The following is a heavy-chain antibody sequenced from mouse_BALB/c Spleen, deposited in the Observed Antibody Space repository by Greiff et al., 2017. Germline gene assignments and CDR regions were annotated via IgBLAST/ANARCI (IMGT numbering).Heavy chain of an antibody. D-gene: IGHD2-1*01. CDR2: IYPYNGGT. V-gene: IGHV1S29*02. J-gene: IGHJ1*01. CDR3: ARDGNYWYFDV. CDR1: GYTFTDYN. Sequence: EVKLVESGPELVKPGASVKISCKASGYTFTDYNMHWVKQSHGKSLEWIGYIYPYNGGTGYNQKFKSKATFTVDNSSSTAYMELRSLTSEDSAVYYCARDGNYWYFDVWGAGTTVTVSS.